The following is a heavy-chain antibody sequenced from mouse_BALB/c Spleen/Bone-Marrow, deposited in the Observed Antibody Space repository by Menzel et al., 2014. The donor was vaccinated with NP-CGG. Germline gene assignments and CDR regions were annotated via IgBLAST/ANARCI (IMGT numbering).Heavy chain of an antibody. CDR2: INPDSSTI. V-gene: IGHV4-1*02. CDR1: GFDFSRYW. CDR3: ARPGTWGYFDY. Sequence: EVNVVESGGGLVQPGGSLKLSCAASGFDFSRYWMSWVRQAPGKGLEWIGEINPDSSTINYTPSLKGKFIISRDNAKNTLYLQMSKVRSEDTALYYCARPGTWGYFDYWGQGTTLTASS. J-gene: IGHJ2*01. D-gene: IGHD4-1*01.